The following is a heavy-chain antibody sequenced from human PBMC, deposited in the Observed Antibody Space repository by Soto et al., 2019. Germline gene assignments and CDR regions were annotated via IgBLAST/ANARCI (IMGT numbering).Heavy chain of an antibody. Sequence: EVQLVEAGGGLVQPGGSLRLSCAASGFTFRSYEMNWFRQAPGKGLEWISYTSSTGSSIYYADCVKGRFIISRDNAKNTMYLQMNSPRVDDTALYYCAQELKASGWDNYNYYDNSALDVWGQGTMVTVSS. CDR2: TSSTGSSI. V-gene: IGHV3-48*03. J-gene: IGHJ6*02. D-gene: IGHD6-19*01. CDR1: GFTFRSYE. CDR3: AQELKASGWDNYNYYDNSALDV.